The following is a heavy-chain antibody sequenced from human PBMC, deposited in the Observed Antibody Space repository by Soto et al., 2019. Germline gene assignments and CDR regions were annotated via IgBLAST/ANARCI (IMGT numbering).Heavy chain of an antibody. Sequence: ASVTVSCKASGYTFTSYGISWVRQAPGQGLEWMGWISAYNGNTNYAQKLQGRVTMTTDTSTSTAYMELRSLRSDDTAVYYCATHSSSWSLDYYYYGRDVWGQETPVTVS. D-gene: IGHD6-13*01. CDR3: ATHSSSWSLDYYYYGRDV. V-gene: IGHV1-18*04. J-gene: IGHJ6*02. CDR1: GYTFTSYG. CDR2: ISAYNGNT.